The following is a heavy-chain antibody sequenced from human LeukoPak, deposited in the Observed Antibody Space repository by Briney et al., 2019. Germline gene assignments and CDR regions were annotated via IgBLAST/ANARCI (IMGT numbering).Heavy chain of an antibody. D-gene: IGHD2-15*01. CDR2: ISHDGSNI. V-gene: IGHV3-30*18. CDR3: AKDPYRVVVATGNYLDP. CDR1: GFTFSYYG. Sequence: GGSLRLSCAASGFTFSYYGMHWVRHAPGKGLEWVAVISHDGSNIHYGDSVKGRFTISRDNSKNTLYLQMHSLRAEDTAIYYCAKDPYRVVVATGNYLDPWGQGTLVTVFS. J-gene: IGHJ5*02.